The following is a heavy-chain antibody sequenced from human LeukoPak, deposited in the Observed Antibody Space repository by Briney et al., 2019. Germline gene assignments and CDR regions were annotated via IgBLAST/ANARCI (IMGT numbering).Heavy chain of an antibody. CDR2: IYYSGST. CDR3: ARAATTVLPFDY. Sequence: SQTLSLTCTVSGGSISSGDYYWSWIRQPPGKGLEWIGYIYYSGSTYYNPSLKSRVTISVDTSKNQLSLKLSSVTAADTAVYYCARAATTVLPFDYWGQGTLVTVSS. J-gene: IGHJ4*02. CDR1: GGSISSGDYY. D-gene: IGHD4-17*01. V-gene: IGHV4-30-4*08.